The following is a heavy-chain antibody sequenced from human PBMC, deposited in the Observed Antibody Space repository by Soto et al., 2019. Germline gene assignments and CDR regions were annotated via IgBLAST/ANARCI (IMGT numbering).Heavy chain of an antibody. CDR1: GFSFSTSGVG. Sequence: QITLKESGPTLVKPTQTLTLTCTFSGFSFSTSGVGVGWIRQPPGKALEWLALIYWDNDKRYSPSLKSRLTITKDTSKNQVVLTMTNMDPADTATYYCAHNADCSGGSCYQYYFDYWGQGTLVTVSS. CDR3: AHNADCSGGSCYQYYFDY. V-gene: IGHV2-5*02. CDR2: IYWDNDK. J-gene: IGHJ4*02. D-gene: IGHD2-15*01.